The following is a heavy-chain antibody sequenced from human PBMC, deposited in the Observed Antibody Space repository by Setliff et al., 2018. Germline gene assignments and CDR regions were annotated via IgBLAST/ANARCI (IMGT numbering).Heavy chain of an antibody. D-gene: IGHD2-8*01. J-gene: IGHJ4*01. Sequence: GGSLRLSCAASGFTFSSYAMSWVRQAPGKGLEWVSAISGSGGSTYYADSVKGRFTISRDNSKNTLYLQMNSLRAEDTAVYYCVKGTNVVMVYTGFDHWGQGTLVTVSS. CDR2: ISGSGGST. V-gene: IGHV3-23*01. CDR3: VKGTNVVMVYTGFDH. CDR1: GFTFSSYA.